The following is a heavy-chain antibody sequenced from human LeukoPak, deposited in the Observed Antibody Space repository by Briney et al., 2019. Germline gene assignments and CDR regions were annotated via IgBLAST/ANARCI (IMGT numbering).Heavy chain of an antibody. Sequence: GASVKVSCKASGYTFTGYYMHWVRQAPGQGLEWMGWINPNSGGTNYAQKFQGRVTMTRDTSISTAYMELSRLRSDDTAVYYCARDGGYSNYLFWFDPWGQGTLVTVSS. CDR2: INPNSGGT. V-gene: IGHV1-2*02. D-gene: IGHD4-11*01. CDR1: GYTFTGYY. CDR3: ARDGGYSNYLFWFDP. J-gene: IGHJ5*02.